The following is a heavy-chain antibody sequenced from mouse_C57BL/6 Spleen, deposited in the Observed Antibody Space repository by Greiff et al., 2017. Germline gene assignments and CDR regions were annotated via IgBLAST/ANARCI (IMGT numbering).Heavy chain of an antibody. CDR2: INPSTGGT. D-gene: IGHD1-1*01. V-gene: IGHV1-42*01. CDR1: GYSFTGYY. J-gene: IGHJ3*01. CDR3: ARNNYGSSSTPFAY. Sequence: EVQLQQSGPELVKPGASVKISCKASGYSFTGYYMNWVKQSPEKSLEWIGEINPSTGGTTYNQKFKAKATLTVDKSSSTAYMQLKSLTSEDSAVYYGARNNYGSSSTPFAYWGQGTLVTVSA.